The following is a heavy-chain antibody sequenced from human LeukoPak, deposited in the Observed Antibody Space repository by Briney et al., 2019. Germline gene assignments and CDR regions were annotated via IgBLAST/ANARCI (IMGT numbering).Heavy chain of an antibody. CDR3: ARDYHAPGSYYHGFDA. Sequence: SETLSLTCSVSGGSISSYFWSWIRQPPGKGLEWIGYIQDSGSTDYNPSLKSRVTISVERSKKQFYLKVTSVTAADTAVYYCARDYHAPGSYYHGFDAWGQGTLVTVSS. D-gene: IGHD3-10*01. CDR1: GGSISSYF. CDR2: IQDSGST. J-gene: IGHJ5*02. V-gene: IGHV4-59*01.